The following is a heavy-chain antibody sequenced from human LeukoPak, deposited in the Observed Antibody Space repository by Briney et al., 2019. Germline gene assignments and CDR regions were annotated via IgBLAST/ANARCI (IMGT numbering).Heavy chain of an antibody. D-gene: IGHD1-7*01. J-gene: IGHJ6*02. CDR2: ISAYNGNT. CDR1: GYTFTSYG. Sequence: ASVKVSCKASGYTFTSYGISWARQAPGQGLEWMGWISAYNGNTNYAQKPQGRVTMTTDTSTSTAYMELRSLRSDDTAVYYCARGFTPVTGTNPRDYYYYGMDVWGQGTTVTVSS. CDR3: ARGFTPVTGTNPRDYYYYGMDV. V-gene: IGHV1-18*01.